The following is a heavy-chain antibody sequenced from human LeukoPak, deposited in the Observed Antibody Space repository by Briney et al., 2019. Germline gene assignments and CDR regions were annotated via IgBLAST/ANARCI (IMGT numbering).Heavy chain of an antibody. V-gene: IGHV3-30*04. Sequence: PGGSLRLSCAASGFTFSSYAMHWVRQAPGKGLEWVAVISYDGSNKYYADSVKGRFTISRDNSKNTLYLQMNSLRAEDTAVYYCARDRYSSGWYKAYWGQGTLVTVSS. CDR1: GFTFSSYA. CDR3: ARDRYSSGWYKAY. D-gene: IGHD6-19*01. J-gene: IGHJ4*02. CDR2: ISYDGSNK.